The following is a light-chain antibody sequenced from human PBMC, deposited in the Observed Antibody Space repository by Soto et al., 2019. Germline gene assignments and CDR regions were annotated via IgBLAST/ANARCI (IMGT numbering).Light chain of an antibody. CDR3: SSYTSSSTHVV. Sequence: QSVLTQPASVSGSPGQSITISCTGTSSDVGGYNYVSWYQQHPGKAPKLMIYEVSNRPSGVSNRFSGSKSGNTASLTISGLQAEDEADYYCSSYTSSSTHVVFGGGTKVTVV. J-gene: IGLJ2*01. CDR2: EVS. CDR1: SSDVGGYNY. V-gene: IGLV2-14*01.